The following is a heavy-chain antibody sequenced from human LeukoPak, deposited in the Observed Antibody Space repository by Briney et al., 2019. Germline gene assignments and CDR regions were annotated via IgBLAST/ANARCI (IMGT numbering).Heavy chain of an antibody. CDR1: GGSITGYY. CDR3: ARGNILTGYCFDF. D-gene: IGHD3-9*01. CDR2: IHYTGAT. J-gene: IGHJ4*02. V-gene: IGHV4-34*01. Sequence: SETLSLTCAVYGGSITGYYWSWIRQTPGRGLEGVGEIHYTGATSYNPSLKSRATISTDTSKNQFSLRLSSVTAADTAVYYCARGNILTGYCFDFWGQGALVTVSS.